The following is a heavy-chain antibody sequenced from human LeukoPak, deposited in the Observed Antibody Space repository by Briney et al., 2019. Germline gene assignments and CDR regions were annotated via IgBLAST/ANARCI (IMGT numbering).Heavy chain of an antibody. D-gene: IGHD4-17*01. CDR1: GGSITNYY. Sequence: SETLSLTCTVSGGSITNYYWSWIRQPPGKGLEYIGYIYYDGTTNYNPSLKSRVTISVDTSKNQFSLKLTSMTAADTAVYYCARETPTTVTLDYWGQGTPVTVSS. J-gene: IGHJ4*02. CDR3: ARETPTTVTLDY. V-gene: IGHV4-59*01. CDR2: IYYDGTT.